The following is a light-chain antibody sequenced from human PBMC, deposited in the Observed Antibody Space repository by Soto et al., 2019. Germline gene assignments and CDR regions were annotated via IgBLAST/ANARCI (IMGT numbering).Light chain of an antibody. CDR2: EGS. V-gene: IGLV2-23*01. CDR3: CSYAGSSTSVV. J-gene: IGLJ2*01. Sequence: ALTQPASVSGSPGQSITISCTGTSSDVGSYNLVSWYQQHPGKAPKLMIYEGSKRPSGVSNRFSGSKSGNTASLTISGLQAEDEADYYCCSYAGSSTSVVFGGGTQLTVL. CDR1: SSDVGSYNL.